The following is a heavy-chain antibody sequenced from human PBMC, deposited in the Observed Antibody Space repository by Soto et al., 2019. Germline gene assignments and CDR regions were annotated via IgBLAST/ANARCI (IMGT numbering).Heavy chain of an antibody. Sequence: QLGGSLRLSCAASGFTFSNYAMSWVRQAPGKGLEWVSAISGSDGSTYYAGSVKGRFTISRDNSKNTLYLQMNSLRAEDTAVYYCAPGVFDYWGQGILVTVSS. CDR1: GFTFSNYA. D-gene: IGHD3-10*01. V-gene: IGHV3-23*01. CDR3: APGVFDY. CDR2: ISGSDGST. J-gene: IGHJ4*02.